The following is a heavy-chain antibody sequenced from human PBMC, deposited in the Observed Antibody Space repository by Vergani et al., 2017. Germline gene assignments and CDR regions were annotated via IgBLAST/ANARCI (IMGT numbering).Heavy chain of an antibody. D-gene: IGHD6-13*01. CDR3: ARRVDSSSWYLDYYYYYMDV. CDR1: GYTFTSYD. J-gene: IGHJ6*03. V-gene: IGHV1-8*01. Sequence: QVQLVQSGAEVKKPGASVKVSCKASGYTFTSYDINWVRQATGQGLEWMGWMNPNSGNTGYAQKFQGRVTMTRNTSISTAYMELSSLRSEDTAVYYCARRVDSSSWYLDYYYYYMDVWGKGTTVTVSS. CDR2: MNPNSGNT.